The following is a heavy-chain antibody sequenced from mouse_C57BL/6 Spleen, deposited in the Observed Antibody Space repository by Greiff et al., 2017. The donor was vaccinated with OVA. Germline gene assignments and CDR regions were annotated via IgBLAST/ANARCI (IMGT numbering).Heavy chain of an antibody. V-gene: IGHV5-17*01. CDR1: GFTFSDYG. CDR2: ISSGSSTI. D-gene: IGHD1-1*01. J-gene: IGHJ2*01. Sequence: EVHLVESGGGLVKPGGSLKLSCAASGFTFSDYGMHWVRQAPEKGLEWVAYISSGSSTIYYADTVKGRFTISRDNAKNTLFLQMTSLRSEDTAMYYCARSVVTTVVADYWGQGTTLTVSS. CDR3: ARSVVTTVVADY.